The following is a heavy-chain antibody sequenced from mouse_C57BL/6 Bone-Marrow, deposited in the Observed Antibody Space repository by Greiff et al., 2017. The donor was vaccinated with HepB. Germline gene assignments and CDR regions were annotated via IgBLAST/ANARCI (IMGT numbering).Heavy chain of an antibody. V-gene: IGHV1-80*01. Sequence: VKLQQSGAELVKPGASVKISCKASGYAFSSYWMNWVKQRPGKGLEWIGQIYPGDGDTNYNGKFKGKATLTADKSSSTAYMQLSSLTSEDSAVYFCARERGDYYSSWFAYWGQGTLVTVSA. CDR3: ARERGDYYSSWFAY. J-gene: IGHJ3*01. D-gene: IGHD2-12*01. CDR2: IYPGDGDT. CDR1: GYAFSSYW.